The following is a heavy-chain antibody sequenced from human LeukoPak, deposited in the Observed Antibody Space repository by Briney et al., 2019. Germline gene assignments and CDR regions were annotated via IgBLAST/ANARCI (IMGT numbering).Heavy chain of an antibody. CDR3: AKEGAGGSSYYFES. D-gene: IGHD2-15*01. Sequence: GGSLRLSCAASGFTFSDYYMSWIRQAPGKGLEWVSYISSSSSYTNYADSVKGRFTISRDNSKNTLYLQMNSLRTEDTAVYYCAKEGAGGSSYYFESWGQGTLVTVSS. J-gene: IGHJ4*02. CDR1: GFTFSDYY. V-gene: IGHV3-11*06. CDR2: ISSSSSYT.